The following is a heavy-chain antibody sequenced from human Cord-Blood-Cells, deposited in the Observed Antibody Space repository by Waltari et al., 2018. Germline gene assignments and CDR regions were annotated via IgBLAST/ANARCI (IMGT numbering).Heavy chain of an antibody. J-gene: IGHJ4*01. V-gene: IGHV3-9*01. Sequence: EVQLVESGGGLVQPGRSLRLSCAASGFTFDDYAMHWVRQAPGKGLEWVSGISWNSGSIGYADSGKGRFTISRDNAKNSLYLQMNSLRAEDTALYYCASGYCSSTSCPMKDYWGHGTLVTVSS. D-gene: IGHD2-2*01. CDR1: GFTFDDYA. CDR3: ASGYCSSTSCPMKDY. CDR2: ISWNSGSI.